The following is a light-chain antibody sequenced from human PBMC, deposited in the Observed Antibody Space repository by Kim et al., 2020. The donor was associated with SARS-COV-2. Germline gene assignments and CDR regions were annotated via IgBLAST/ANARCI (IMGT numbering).Light chain of an antibody. V-gene: IGKV3-20*01. CDR1: QSVTSSY. CDR2: DAS. Sequence: PGERATLSCRASQSVTSSYLAWYQMKPGQAPRLLIYDASIRATGISDRFSGSGSGTDFTLTISRLEPEDFAVYYCQQYDRSPRTFGHGTKV. CDR3: QQYDRSPRT. J-gene: IGKJ1*01.